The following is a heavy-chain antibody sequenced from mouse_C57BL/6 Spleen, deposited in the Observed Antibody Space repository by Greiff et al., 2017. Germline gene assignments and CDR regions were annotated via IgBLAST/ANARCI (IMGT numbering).Heavy chain of an antibody. CDR2: IHPSDSDT. V-gene: IGHV1-74*01. D-gene: IGHD2-5*01. J-gene: IGHJ1*03. Sequence: QVHVKQPGAELVKPGASVKVSCKASGYTFTSYWMHWVKQRPGQGLEWIGRIHPSDSDTNYNQKFEGTATWTVDKSASTSYMQLSSLTSADSAVYYCAIRVSYSKDLYFDVWGTGTTVTVSS. CDR3: AIRVSYSKDLYFDV. CDR1: GYTFTSYW.